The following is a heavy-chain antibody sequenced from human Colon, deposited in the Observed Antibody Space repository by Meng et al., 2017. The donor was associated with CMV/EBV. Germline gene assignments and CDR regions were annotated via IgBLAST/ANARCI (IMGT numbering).Heavy chain of an antibody. J-gene: IGHJ4*02. CDR2: INPNSGGT. D-gene: IGHD2-2*01. CDR1: GYTFTGYY. CDR3: ARGADIVVVPVVIGIDY. Sequence: ASVKVSCKASGYTFTGYYMHWVRQAPGQGLEWMGWINPNSGGTHYAQNFQGRVTMTRDTSINTAHLDLNGLRSDDTAVYYCARGADIVVVPVVIGIDYWGQGTLVTVSS. V-gene: IGHV1-2*02.